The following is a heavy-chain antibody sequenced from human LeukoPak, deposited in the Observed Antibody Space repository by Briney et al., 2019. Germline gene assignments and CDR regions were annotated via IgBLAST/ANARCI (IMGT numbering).Heavy chain of an antibody. CDR3: ARVGGSAAGDY. J-gene: IGHJ4*02. Sequence: GASVKVSCKASGYTFSVYYVHWVRQAPGQGLEWMGWINPNSGGTNYAQKFHGRVTMTRDTSTNTIYMELSSLRSEDTAVYYCARVGGSAAGDYWGQGTLVTVSS. CDR2: INPNSGGT. V-gene: IGHV1-2*02. CDR1: GYTFSVYY. D-gene: IGHD6-13*01.